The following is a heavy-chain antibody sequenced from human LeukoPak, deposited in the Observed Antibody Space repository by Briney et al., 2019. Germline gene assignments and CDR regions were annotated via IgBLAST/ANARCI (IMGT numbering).Heavy chain of an antibody. J-gene: IGHJ3*02. CDR3: ATVLLVGATPVGAFDI. D-gene: IGHD1-26*01. Sequence: ASVKVSCKASGFTFTGYYMHWVRQAPGQGLEWMGWINPNSGGTNYAQKFQGRVTMTRDTSISTAYMELSRLRSDDTAVYYCATVLLVGATPVGAFDIWGQGTMVTVSS. CDR2: INPNSGGT. V-gene: IGHV1-2*02. CDR1: GFTFTGYY.